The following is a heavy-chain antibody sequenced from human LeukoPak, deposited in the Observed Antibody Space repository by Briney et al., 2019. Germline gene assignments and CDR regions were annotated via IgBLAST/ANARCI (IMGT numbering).Heavy chain of an antibody. J-gene: IGHJ4*02. CDR2: IYYSGST. CDR1: GGSISSGDYY. D-gene: IGHD3-3*01. V-gene: IGHV4-30-4*08. CDR3: ARSPVSLRFSFDY. Sequence: SQTLSLTCTVSGGSISSGDYYWSWIRQPPGTGLEWIGYIYYSGSTYYNPSLKSRVTISVDTSKNQFSLKLSSVTAADTAVYYCARSPVSLRFSFDYWGQGTLVTVSS.